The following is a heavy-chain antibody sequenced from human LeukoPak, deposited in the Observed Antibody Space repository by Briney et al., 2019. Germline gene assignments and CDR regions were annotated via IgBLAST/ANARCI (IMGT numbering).Heavy chain of an antibody. CDR1: GGSISSGSYY. J-gene: IGHJ4*02. CDR2: IYTSGST. CDR3: ARSGWHSSGYPITFDY. V-gene: IGHV4-61*02. Sequence: SQTLSPTCTVSGGSISSGSYYWSWIRQPAGKGLEWIGRIYTSGSTNYNPSLTSRVTISVDTSKNQFSLRLSSVTAADTAVYYCARSGWHSSGYPITFDYWGQGTLVTVSS. D-gene: IGHD3-22*01.